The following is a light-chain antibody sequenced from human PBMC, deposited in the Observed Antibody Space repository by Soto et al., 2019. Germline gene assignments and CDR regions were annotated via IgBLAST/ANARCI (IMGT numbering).Light chain of an antibody. J-gene: IGKJ4*01. CDR3: QQLYSNGLT. Sequence: DIQMTQSPSSLSASVGDRVTITCRASHNINNFLNWYQQKQGKVPKLPISAASSLQSGVPSTFSGTGSGTDFPLTINRLEPEDFATYYYQQLYSNGLTFGEGTRADTK. V-gene: IGKV1-39*01. CDR2: AAS. CDR1: HNINNF.